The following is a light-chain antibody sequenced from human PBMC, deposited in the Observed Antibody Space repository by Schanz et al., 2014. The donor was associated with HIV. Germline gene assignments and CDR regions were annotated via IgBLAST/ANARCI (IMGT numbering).Light chain of an antibody. J-gene: IGKJ1*01. CDR3: QQYNTYWT. Sequence: EIVMTQSPATLSVSPGDRVALSCRASQSVNSNLAWYQHKPGQAPRLLIYGASTRATGIPARFSGSGSGAEFTLTISGLQPDDFATYYCQQYNTYWTFGQGTKVEIK. CDR2: GAS. CDR1: QSVNSN. V-gene: IGKV3D-15*01.